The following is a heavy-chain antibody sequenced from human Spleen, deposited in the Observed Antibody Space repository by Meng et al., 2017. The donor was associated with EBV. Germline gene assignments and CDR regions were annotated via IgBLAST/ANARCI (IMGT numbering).Heavy chain of an antibody. V-gene: IGHV1-8*01. CDR3: ARGYSSSWFFDF. CDR1: GYTFGSYE. D-gene: IGHD3-22*01. CDR2: INPNNGFP. Sequence: QAQLVQSGAEVKKXXXXXKXSCKTSGYTFGSYEINWVRQAPGQGPEWMGWINPNNGFPAYAEKFQDRVFMTRDTSTRTAYLEVTSLRSEDTAVYYCARGYSSSWFFDFWGQGTLVTVSS. J-gene: IGHJ4*02.